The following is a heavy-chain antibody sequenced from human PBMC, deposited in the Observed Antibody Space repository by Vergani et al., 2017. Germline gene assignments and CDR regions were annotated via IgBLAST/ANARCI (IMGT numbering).Heavy chain of an antibody. CDR3: ARTSHPDKEGFDY. CDR1: GDSVSSNSAP. CDR2: TYYRSKWYN. J-gene: IGHJ4*02. Sequence: QVQLQQSGPGLVKPSQTLSLTCAISGDSVSSNSAPWNWIRQSPSRGLEWLGRTYYRSKWYNDYAVSVKSRITIHPDTSKNPFSLQLNSVTPEDTAVYYCARTSHPDKEGFDYWGQGTLVTVSS. V-gene: IGHV6-1*01. D-gene: IGHD1-14*01.